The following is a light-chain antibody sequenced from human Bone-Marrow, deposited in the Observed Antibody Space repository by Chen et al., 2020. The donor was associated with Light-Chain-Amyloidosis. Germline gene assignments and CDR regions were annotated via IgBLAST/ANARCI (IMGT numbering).Light chain of an antibody. Sequence: EIVLTQSPATLSLSPGERATLSCRASQSVSSYLAWYQQKPGQAPRLLIYDASNRATGIPARFSGRGSGTDVTLTISSLEPEDFAVYYCQQRSNWPPPITFGQGTRREIK. CDR2: DAS. J-gene: IGKJ5*01. CDR1: QSVSSY. CDR3: QQRSNWPPPIT. V-gene: IGKV3-11*01.